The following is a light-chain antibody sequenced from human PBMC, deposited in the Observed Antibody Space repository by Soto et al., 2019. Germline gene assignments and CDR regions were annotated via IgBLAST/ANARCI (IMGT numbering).Light chain of an antibody. J-gene: IGKJ1*01. CDR2: AAS. Sequence: IQMTQSPSSLSASVGDRVTITCRASRYIRSDLSWYQQRPGQAPKVLIYAASSLQSGVPSRFSGSGFGTDFTLTISSLQPEDFATYYCLQDYNYPWTFGQGTKVDI. V-gene: IGKV1-6*01. CDR1: RYIRSD. CDR3: LQDYNYPWT.